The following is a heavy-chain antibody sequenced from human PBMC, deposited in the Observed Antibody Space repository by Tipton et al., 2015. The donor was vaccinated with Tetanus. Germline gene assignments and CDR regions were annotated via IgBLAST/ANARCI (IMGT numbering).Heavy chain of an antibody. V-gene: IGHV4-30-4*01. CDR3: ARNVYTVTNDAFDI. CDR2: IHHSGLA. J-gene: IGHJ3*02. Sequence: LRLSYTVSGDSVSTGNFYWSWIRQPPGKGLEWIAFIHHSGLAFSKPSLKSRVSISIDTSQNQFSLRLTSVTAADTAVYFCARNVYTVTNDAFDIWGHGTLVNVSS. D-gene: IGHD4-11*01. CDR1: GDSVSTGNFY.